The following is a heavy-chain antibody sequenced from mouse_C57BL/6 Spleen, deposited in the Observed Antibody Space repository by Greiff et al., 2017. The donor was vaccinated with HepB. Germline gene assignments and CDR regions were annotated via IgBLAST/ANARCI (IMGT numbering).Heavy chain of an antibody. CDR1: GYAFSSSW. D-gene: IGHD2-3*01. V-gene: IGHV1-82*01. CDR3: ARGGDGYFDY. CDR2: IYPGDGDT. Sequence: VQLQQSGPELVKPGASVKISCKASGYAFSSSWMNWVKQRPGKGLEWIGRIYPGDGDTNYNGKFKGKATLTADKSSSTAYMQISSLTSEDSAVYFCARGGDGYFDYWGQGTTRTVSS. J-gene: IGHJ2*01.